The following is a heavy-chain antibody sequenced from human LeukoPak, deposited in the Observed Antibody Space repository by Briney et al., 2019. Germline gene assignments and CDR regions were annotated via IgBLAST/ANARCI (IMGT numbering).Heavy chain of an antibody. CDR2: IYTSGST. D-gene: IGHD2-15*01. V-gene: IGHV4-4*07. CDR1: GGSISSYY. Sequence: SETLSLTCTVSGGSISSYYWSWIRQPAGKGLEWIGRIYTSGSTNYNPSLKSRVTISVDTSKNQFSLKLSSVTAADTAVYYCARQGYCSGGSCGDYWGQGTLVTVSS. CDR3: ARQGYCSGGSCGDY. J-gene: IGHJ4*02.